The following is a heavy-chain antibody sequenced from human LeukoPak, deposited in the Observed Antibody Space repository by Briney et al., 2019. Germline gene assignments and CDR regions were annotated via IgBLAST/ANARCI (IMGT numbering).Heavy chain of an antibody. V-gene: IGHV3-74*01. CDR3: ARGGYSSSWYPHPLY. D-gene: IGHD6-13*01. CDR2: INSDGSST. J-gene: IGHJ4*02. Sequence: PGGSLRLSCAASGFTFDDYAMHWVRQAPGKGLEWVSRINSDGSSTSYADSVKGRFTISRDNAKNTLHLQMNSLRAEDTAVYYCARGGYSSSWYPHPLYWGQGTLVTVSS. CDR1: GFTFDDYA.